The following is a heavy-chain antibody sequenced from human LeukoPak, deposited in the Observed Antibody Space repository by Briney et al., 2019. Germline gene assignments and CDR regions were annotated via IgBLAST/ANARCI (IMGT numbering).Heavy chain of an antibody. CDR1: GGSISGYY. CDR2: IYYSGST. J-gene: IGHJ3*02. D-gene: IGHD3-10*01. V-gene: IGHV4-59*08. CDR3: ARGAYGSGSYSLDAFDI. Sequence: SETLSLTCTVSGGSISGYYWSWIRQPPGKGLEWIGYIYYSGSTYYNPSLKSRVTISVDTSKNQFSLKLSSVTAADTAVYYCARGAYGSGSYSLDAFDIWGQGTMVTVSS.